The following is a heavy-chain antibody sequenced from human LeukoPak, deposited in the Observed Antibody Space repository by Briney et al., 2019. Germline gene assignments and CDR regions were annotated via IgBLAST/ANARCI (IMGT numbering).Heavy chain of an antibody. J-gene: IGHJ3*02. CDR3: ARNIVGATSAFDI. V-gene: IGHV3-23*01. CDR2: ISGSGGST. Sequence: PGGSLRLSCAASGFTFSSYAMSWVRQAPGKGLEWVSAISGSGGSTYYADSVKGRFTISRDNSKNTLYLQMNSLRAEDTAVYYCARNIVGATSAFDIWGQGTMVTVSS. D-gene: IGHD1-26*01. CDR1: GFTFSSYA.